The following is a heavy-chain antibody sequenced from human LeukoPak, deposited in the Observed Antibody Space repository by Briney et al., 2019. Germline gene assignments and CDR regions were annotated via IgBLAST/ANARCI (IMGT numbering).Heavy chain of an antibody. CDR2: INPSGGTT. CDR3: ASFKIAAAGKNWFDP. Sequence: ASVKVSCKASGYTFTSYHMHWVRQAPGQGLEWMGIINPSGGTTNYAQKFRGRVTMTRDMSTSTVYMELSSLRSEDTAVYYCASFKIAAAGKNWFDPWGQGTLVTVSS. V-gene: IGHV1-46*01. J-gene: IGHJ5*02. D-gene: IGHD6-13*01. CDR1: GYTFTSYH.